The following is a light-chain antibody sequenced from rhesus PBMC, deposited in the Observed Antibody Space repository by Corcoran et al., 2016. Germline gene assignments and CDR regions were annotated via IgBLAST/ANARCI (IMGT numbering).Light chain of an antibody. CDR2: EVS. J-gene: IGLJ1*01. CDR3: SSYAGSDTCI. V-gene: IGLV2-32*02. Sequence: QTALTQPRSVSGSPGQSVTISCTGTSSDIGAYNYVSWYQQHPGTAPKLMINEVSKRPSGVSDRFSGSKSGNTASLTISGLQADDEADYYCSSYAGSDTCIFGGGTRLTVL. CDR1: SSDIGAYNY.